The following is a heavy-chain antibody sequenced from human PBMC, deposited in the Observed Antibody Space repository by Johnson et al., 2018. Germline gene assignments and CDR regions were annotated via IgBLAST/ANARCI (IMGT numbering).Heavy chain of an antibody. D-gene: IGHD5-18*01. Sequence: VQLVESGAEMKMPGASVKVSCKASGYTFSRYYMHWVRQAPGQGLEWMGVINPSGVITNYAQKFLGRVTMTRDTSTSTVYMDLSSLRSEDTAVYYCARGDTASPDYPFDIWGQGTMVIVSS. CDR1: GYTFSRYY. CDR2: INPSGVIT. J-gene: IGHJ3*02. CDR3: ARGDTASPDYPFDI. V-gene: IGHV1-46*01.